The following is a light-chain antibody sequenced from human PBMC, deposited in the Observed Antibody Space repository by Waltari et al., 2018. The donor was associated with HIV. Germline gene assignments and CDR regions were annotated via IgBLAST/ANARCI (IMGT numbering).Light chain of an antibody. CDR3: QQSFLSPYT. V-gene: IGKV1-39*01. Sequence: DIRMTQSPSSLTASVGDRDTIICRASRTISTYFNWYQWTQGTAPKVLISGSSKLESGVPGRFSGGGSGSFFTLTISDLRFEDFVIYFCQQSFLSPYTFGRGTKLEL. CDR1: RTISTY. CDR2: GSS. J-gene: IGKJ2*01.